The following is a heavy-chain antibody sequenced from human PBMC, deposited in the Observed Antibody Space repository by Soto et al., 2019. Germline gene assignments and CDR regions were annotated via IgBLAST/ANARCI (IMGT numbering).Heavy chain of an antibody. CDR2: IYWDDDK. J-gene: IGHJ4*02. V-gene: IGHV2-5*02. Sequence: SGPTLVNPTQTLTLTCSFSGFSLTSRPVGVGWIRQPPGKALEWLAVIYWDDDKRYNPSPRSRLTITKDTSKNQVVLTLTDMDPVDTATYYCAHRLGGSTWNDGYFDYWGQGTLVTVSS. CDR3: AHRLGGSTWNDGYFDY. D-gene: IGHD1-1*01. CDR1: GFSLTSRPVG.